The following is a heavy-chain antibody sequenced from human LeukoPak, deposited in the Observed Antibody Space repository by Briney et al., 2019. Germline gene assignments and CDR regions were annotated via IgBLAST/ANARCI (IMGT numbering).Heavy chain of an antibody. V-gene: IGHV3-13*01. CDR1: GFTFSSYD. CDR2: IGTAGDT. D-gene: IGHD6-19*01. J-gene: IGHJ3*02. CDR3: ARGLLGAVAGIGAFDI. Sequence: GGSLRLSCAASGFTFSSYDMHWVRRATGKGLEWVSAIGTAGDTYYPGSVKGRFTISRENAKNSLYLQMNSLRAGDTAVYYCARGLLGAVAGIGAFDIWGQGTIVTVSS.